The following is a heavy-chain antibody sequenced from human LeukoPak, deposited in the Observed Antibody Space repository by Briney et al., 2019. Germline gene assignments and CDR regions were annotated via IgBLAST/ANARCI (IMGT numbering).Heavy chain of an antibody. CDR1: GGSISSSSYY. D-gene: IGHD4-11*01. J-gene: IGHJ5*02. Sequence: SETLSLTCTVSGGSISSSSYYWGWIRQPPGKGLEWIGRIYTSGSTNYNPSLKSRVTMSVDTSKNQFSLKLSSVTAADTAVYYCARDRRDYSNYNWFDPWGQGTLVTVSS. V-gene: IGHV4-39*07. CDR3: ARDRRDYSNYNWFDP. CDR2: IYTSGST.